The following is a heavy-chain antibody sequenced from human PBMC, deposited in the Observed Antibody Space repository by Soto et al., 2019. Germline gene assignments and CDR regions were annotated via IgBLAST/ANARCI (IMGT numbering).Heavy chain of an antibody. CDR2: INANNGNP. Sequence: QVLLVQSGAEVKKPGASVQISCKASGYTFTTYDMHWVRQAPGQRLEWMGSINANNGNPKYSPRFQGSAPFTRDTSATTAYMALSSHISEDTAVYSSDLSRGWWAFHYGGQGTLVTVSS. V-gene: IGHV1-3*01. J-gene: IGHJ4*02. CDR3: DLSRGWWAFHY. CDR1: GYTFTTYD. D-gene: IGHD6-13*01.